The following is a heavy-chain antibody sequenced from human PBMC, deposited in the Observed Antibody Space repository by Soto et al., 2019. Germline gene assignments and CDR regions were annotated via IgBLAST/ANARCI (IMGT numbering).Heavy chain of an antibody. J-gene: IGHJ3*02. CDR1: GGTFSSYA. CDR2: VIPIFGTA. CDR3: ARDPLTYYYDSSGWASGAFDI. D-gene: IGHD3-22*01. V-gene: IGHV1-69*13. Sequence: SVKVSCKASGGTFSSYAISWVRQAPGQGLEWMGGVIPIFGTANYAQKFQGRVTITADESTSTAYMELSSLRSEDTAVYYCARDPLTYYYDSSGWASGAFDIWGQGTMVTVSS.